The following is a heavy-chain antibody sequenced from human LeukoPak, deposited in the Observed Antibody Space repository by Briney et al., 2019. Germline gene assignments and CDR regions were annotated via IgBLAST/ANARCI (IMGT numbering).Heavy chain of an antibody. V-gene: IGHV4-61*05. CDR1: GGSISSSSYY. D-gene: IGHD3-10*01. CDR3: ARHKMVRGIGYYYYMDV. J-gene: IGHJ6*03. CDR2: IYYSGST. Sequence: SETLSLTCTVSGGSISSSSYYWGWIRQPPGKGLEWIGYIYYSGSTNYNPSLKSRVTISVDTSKNQFSLKLSSVTAADTAVYYCARHKMVRGIGYYYYMDVWGKGTTVTISS.